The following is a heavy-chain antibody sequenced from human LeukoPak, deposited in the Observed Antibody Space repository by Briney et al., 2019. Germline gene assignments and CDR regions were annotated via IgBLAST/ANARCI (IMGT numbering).Heavy chain of an antibody. V-gene: IGHV2-5*02. J-gene: IGHJ5*02. CDR1: GFSLSTSGVG. Sequence: SGPTLVNPTQTLTLTCTFSGFSLSTSGVGVGWIRQPPGKALEWLALIYWDDDKRYSPSLKSRLTITTDTSKNQVVLTMTNMDPVDTATYYCAHRGLRFLEWLTWFDPWGQGTLVTVSS. CDR3: AHRGLRFLEWLTWFDP. CDR2: IYWDDDK. D-gene: IGHD3-3*01.